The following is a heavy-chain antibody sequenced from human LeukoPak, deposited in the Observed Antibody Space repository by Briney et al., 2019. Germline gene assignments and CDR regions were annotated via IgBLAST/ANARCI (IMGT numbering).Heavy chain of an antibody. Sequence: GGSLRLSCAASGFTFSSYEMNWARQAPGKGLEWVSYISSSGSTIYYADSVKGRFTISRDNAKNSLFLQMNSLRAEDTAVYYCARDLLEIAADSYFDYWGQGTLVTVSS. CDR2: ISSSGSTI. V-gene: IGHV3-48*03. CDR3: ARDLLEIAADSYFDY. CDR1: GFTFSSYE. J-gene: IGHJ4*02. D-gene: IGHD6-13*01.